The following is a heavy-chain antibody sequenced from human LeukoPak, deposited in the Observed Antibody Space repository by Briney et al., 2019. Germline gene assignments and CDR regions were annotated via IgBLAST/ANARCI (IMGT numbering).Heavy chain of an antibody. V-gene: IGHV3-30*02. J-gene: IGHJ6*03. CDR2: IRYDGSNK. Sequence: PGGSLRLSCAASGFTFSSYGMHWVRQAPGKGLEWVAFIRYDGSNKYYADSVKGRFTISRDNSKNTLYLQMNSLRAEDTAVYYCAKAVKGLYCSSTSCYGYYMDVWGKGTTVTVSS. D-gene: IGHD2-2*01. CDR3: AKAVKGLYCSSTSCYGYYMDV. CDR1: GFTFSSYG.